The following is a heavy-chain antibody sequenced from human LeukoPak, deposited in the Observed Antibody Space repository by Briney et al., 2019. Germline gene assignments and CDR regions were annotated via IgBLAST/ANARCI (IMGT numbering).Heavy chain of an antibody. CDR3: ARSDCYGGNCYTFRFDR. J-gene: IGHJ5*02. CDR2: LYPGVTT. D-gene: IGHD2-15*01. Sequence: SETLSLTCTVSGASISESYWSWIRQPAGKGLEWIGHLYPGVTTSYNASLRSRVPMSVDTSRNEISLTLTSVTGANTAVYYGARSDCYGGNCYTFRFDRWGQGTEVVVSS. V-gene: IGHV4-4*07. CDR1: GASISESY.